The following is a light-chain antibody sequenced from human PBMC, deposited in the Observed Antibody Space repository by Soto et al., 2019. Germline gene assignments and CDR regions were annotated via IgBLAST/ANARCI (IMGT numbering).Light chain of an antibody. CDR1: SSDVGGYNF. Sequence: QSFLTQPRSVSGSPGQSVAISCTGTSSDVGGYNFVSWYQQHPGKAPKLLMYDVSKRPSGVPARFSGSKSGNTASLTISGLQVDDEADYYCCSYAGSYTYYVFGTGTKVTVL. J-gene: IGLJ1*01. CDR2: DVS. CDR3: CSYAGSYTYYV. V-gene: IGLV2-11*01.